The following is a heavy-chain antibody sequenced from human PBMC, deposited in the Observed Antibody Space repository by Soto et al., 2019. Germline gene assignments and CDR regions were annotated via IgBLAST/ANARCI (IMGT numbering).Heavy chain of an antibody. CDR1: GYTFSNYG. J-gene: IGHJ4*02. CDR2: ISPYNGNT. V-gene: IGHV1-18*04. D-gene: IGHD2-2*01. Sequence: ASVKVSCKASGYTFSNYGITGVRQAPGHGHEWLCWISPYNGNTNYAQSLQDRYTMTTDTSTTTAYMQLRIHACDDTAVYSCSRAHLPETFVYVPPDKDYWGQGTLGTVSS. CDR3: SRAHLPETFVYVPPDKDY.